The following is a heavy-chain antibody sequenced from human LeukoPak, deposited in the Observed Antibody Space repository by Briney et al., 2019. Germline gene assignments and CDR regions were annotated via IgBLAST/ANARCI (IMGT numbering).Heavy chain of an antibody. CDR2: VYYTGRT. D-gene: IGHD2-2*01. V-gene: IGHV4-59*08. CDR1: DGSTTGYY. Sequence: SETLSLTCSVSDGSTTGYYWSWIRQPPGKGLEWIAYVYYTGRTLYNPSLESRVTISVDTSKTQFSLTVTSVTAADTAVYYCARHMPVSYDAFDLWGRGTTVTASS. J-gene: IGHJ3*01. CDR3: ARHMPVSYDAFDL.